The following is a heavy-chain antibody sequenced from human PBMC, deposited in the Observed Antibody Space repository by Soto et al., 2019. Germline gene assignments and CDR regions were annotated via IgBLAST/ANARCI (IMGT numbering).Heavy chain of an antibody. CDR2: INHTGGT. Sequence: ASETLSLTCAVYGGSVNGYYCNWIRQPPGKGLEWIGEINHTGGTHYNPSLKSRVTMSVDTSKNQFSLRLSSVTAADTAIYYCATRITVFGLLIPPFDPWGQGTQVTVSS. CDR1: GGSVNGYY. D-gene: IGHD3-3*01. J-gene: IGHJ5*02. CDR3: ATRITVFGLLIPPFDP. V-gene: IGHV4-34*01.